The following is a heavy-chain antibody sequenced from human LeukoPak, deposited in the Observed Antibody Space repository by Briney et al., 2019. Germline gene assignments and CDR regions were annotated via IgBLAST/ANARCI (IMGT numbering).Heavy chain of an antibody. V-gene: IGHV3-7*01. CDR1: GFTFRDYW. CDR3: AREEA. Sequence: GGSLRLSCAASGFTFRDYWMSWVRQAPGRGLEWVANIKQDGSEKYYVDSVRGRFTISRDNAKNSLYLQMNSLRAEDTAVYYCAREEAWGQGTLVTVSS. CDR2: IKQDGSEK. J-gene: IGHJ4*02.